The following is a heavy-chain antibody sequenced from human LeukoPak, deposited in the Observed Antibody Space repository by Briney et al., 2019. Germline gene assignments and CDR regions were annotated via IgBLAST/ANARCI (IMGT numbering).Heavy chain of an antibody. CDR2: ISSSSSYI. CDR1: GFTFISYS. CDR3: AVKYCSSTSCYVDAFDI. J-gene: IGHJ3*02. D-gene: IGHD2-2*01. V-gene: IGHV3-21*01. Sequence: GGALRLSCAASGFTFISYSMNGVRQAPGKGLEGVSSISSSSSYIYYADSVKGRFTISRDNAKNSLYLQMNSLRAEDTAVYYCAVKYCSSTSCYVDAFDIWGERTMVTVSS.